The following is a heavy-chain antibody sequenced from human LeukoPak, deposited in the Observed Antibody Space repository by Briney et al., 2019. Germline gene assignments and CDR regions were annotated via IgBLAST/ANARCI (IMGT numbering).Heavy chain of an antibody. Sequence: GGSLRLSCAASGFTFSSYSMNWVRQAPGKGLEWVSSISSSSSYIYYADSVKGRFTISRDNAKNSLYLQMNSLRAEDTAVYYCARDSSSYYDSSGYPLYYYYGMDVWGQGTTVTVSS. CDR1: GFTFSSYS. V-gene: IGHV3-21*04. D-gene: IGHD3-22*01. J-gene: IGHJ6*02. CDR2: ISSSSSYI. CDR3: ARDSSSYYDSSGYPLYYYYGMDV.